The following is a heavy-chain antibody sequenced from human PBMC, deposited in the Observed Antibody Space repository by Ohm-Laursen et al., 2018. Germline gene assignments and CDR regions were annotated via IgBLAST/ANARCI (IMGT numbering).Heavy chain of an antibody. Sequence: SLRLSCAASGFTFSNYVMHWVRQAPGKGLEWVAVISSDGGNKYYADSVKGRFTISRDNSKNTLYLQMNSLRAEDKAVYSCAKDSTSNYFDHWGQGTLVTVSS. J-gene: IGHJ4*02. CDR1: GFTFSNYV. CDR2: ISSDGGNK. V-gene: IGHV3-30*18. D-gene: IGHD6-6*01. CDR3: AKDSTSNYFDH.